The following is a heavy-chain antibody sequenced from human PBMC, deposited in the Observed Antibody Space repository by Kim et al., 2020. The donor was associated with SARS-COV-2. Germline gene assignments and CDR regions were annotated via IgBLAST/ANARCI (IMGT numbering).Heavy chain of an antibody. CDR1: GFTVSSNY. J-gene: IGHJ6*03. CDR3: ARAVNNWNDAVDYYYYMDV. Sequence: GGSLRLSCAASGFTVSSNYMSWVRQAPGKGLEWVSVIYSGGSTYYADSVKGRFTISRDNSKNTLYLQMNSLRAEDTAVYYCARAVNNWNDAVDYYYYMDVCGKGTTVTVSS. V-gene: IGHV3-53*01. D-gene: IGHD1-1*01. CDR2: IYSGGST.